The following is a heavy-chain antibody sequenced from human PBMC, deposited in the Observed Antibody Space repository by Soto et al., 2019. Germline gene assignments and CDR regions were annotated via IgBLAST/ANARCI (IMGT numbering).Heavy chain of an antibody. V-gene: IGHV5-51*01. D-gene: IGHD3-22*01. CDR2: MYPDDSDI. CDR1: GYSFSFYW. Sequence: GESLKISCKASGYSFSFYWIGRVRRMPGKGLEWMAIMYPDDSDIRYSPSFEAHVTISADKSTSAAFLQWSSLKASDTAMYYCATAYVYDFENSNYYRDAFDIWGQGTLVTVSS. J-gene: IGHJ3*02. CDR3: ATAYVYDFENSNYYRDAFDI.